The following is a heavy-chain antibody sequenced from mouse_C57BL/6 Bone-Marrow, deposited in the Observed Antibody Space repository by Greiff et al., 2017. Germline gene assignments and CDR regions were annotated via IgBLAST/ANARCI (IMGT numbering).Heavy chain of an antibody. D-gene: IGHD2-1*01. CDR1: GYTFTDYY. Sequence: QVQLQQSGAELVRPGASVKLSCKASGYTFTDYYINWVKQRPGQGLEWIARIYPGSGNTYYNEKFKGKATLTAETSSSTAYMQLSSLTSEDSAVYFCAKSTHLYYFDYWGQGTTLTVSS. CDR3: AKSTHLYYFDY. V-gene: IGHV1-76*01. CDR2: IYPGSGNT. J-gene: IGHJ2*01.